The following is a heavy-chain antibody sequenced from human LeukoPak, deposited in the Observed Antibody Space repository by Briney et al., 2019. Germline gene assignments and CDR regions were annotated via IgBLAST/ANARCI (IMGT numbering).Heavy chain of an antibody. CDR1: GGSIRSSYYY. CDR2: IYYSGST. J-gene: IGHJ4*02. V-gene: IGHV4-39*01. Sequence: SETLSLTCTVSGGSIRSSYYYWGWIRQPPGKGLEWIGSIYYSGSTYYNPSLKSRVTISVDTSKNQFSLKLSSVTAADTAVYYCASGYSYSFLFIYWGQGTLVTVSS. CDR3: ASGYSYSFLFIY. D-gene: IGHD5-18*01.